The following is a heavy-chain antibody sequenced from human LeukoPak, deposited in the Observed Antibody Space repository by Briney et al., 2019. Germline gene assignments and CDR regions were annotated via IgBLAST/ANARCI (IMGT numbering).Heavy chain of an antibody. CDR3: ARQWDYSDSSGRALNYFDS. J-gene: IGHJ4*02. D-gene: IGHD3-22*01. CDR1: GGSISSSNSY. Sequence: SETLSLTCTVSGGSISSSNSYRGWIRQPPGKGLEWIGRIYYSGSTYYNPSLKSRVTISVDTSKIQFSLKLSSVTAADTAVYYCARQWDYSDSSGRALNYFDSWGQGTLVTVAS. V-gene: IGHV4-39*01. CDR2: IYYSGST.